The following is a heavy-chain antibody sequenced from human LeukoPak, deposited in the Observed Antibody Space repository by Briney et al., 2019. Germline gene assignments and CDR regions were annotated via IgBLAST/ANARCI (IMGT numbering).Heavy chain of an antibody. V-gene: IGHV4-34*01. J-gene: IGHJ4*02. CDR2: INHSEST. CDR1: GGSFSGYY. D-gene: IGHD6-13*01. Sequence: SETLSLTCAVYGGSFSGYYWSWMRQPPGQGLEWIGEINHSESTNYNPSLKSRVTISVDTSKNQFSLKLSSVTAADTAVYYCARESVSYSSSWYFDYWGQGTLVTVSS. CDR3: ARESVSYSSSWYFDY.